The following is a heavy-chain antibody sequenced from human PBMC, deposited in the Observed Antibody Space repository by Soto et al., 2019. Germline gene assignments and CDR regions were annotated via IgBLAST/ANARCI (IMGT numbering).Heavy chain of an antibody. CDR2: ISCDGSNK. D-gene: IGHD2-15*01. J-gene: IGHJ4*02. CDR1: GFTVSSYG. CDR3: AKDGLRYCSGGSCYLRGNSDS. Sequence: QVQLVESGGGVVQPGRSLRLSCAASGFTVSSYGMHWVRQAPGKGLEWVAVISCDGSNKYYADSVKGPFTITRDNSKNTLYLKMNSLGAEDTAVYYCAKDGLRYCSGGSCYLRGNSDSWGKGTMVTVSS. V-gene: IGHV3-30*18.